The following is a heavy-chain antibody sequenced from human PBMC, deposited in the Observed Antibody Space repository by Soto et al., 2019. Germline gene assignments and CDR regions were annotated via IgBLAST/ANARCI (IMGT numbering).Heavy chain of an antibody. CDR2: INSDGSVS. Sequence: EVQLVESGGGLVQPGGSLRLSCVASGFTFSNYWMYWVRQAPGEGLVWVSRINSDGSVSNYADSVKGRLTISRDNVKNTLYLQMDSLRAEDTAVYYCARGDCVGGTCYSLAGSFYYYMDVWGKGTTVTVFS. V-gene: IGHV3-74*01. D-gene: IGHD2-15*01. CDR3: ARGDCVGGTCYSLAGSFYYYMDV. J-gene: IGHJ6*03. CDR1: GFTFSNYW.